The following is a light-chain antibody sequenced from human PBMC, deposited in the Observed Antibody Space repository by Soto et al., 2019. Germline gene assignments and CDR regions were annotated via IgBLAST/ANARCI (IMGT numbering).Light chain of an antibody. Sequence: ETVLTQSPGTLSLSPGERXTLSCRASQSVSSNYLAWYQHKPGQAPRLLIYGASTRATGIPDRFSGSGSGTDFTLTISRLEPEDXXXXXXXXXXXSPPSWTFGQGTKVEIK. CDR1: QSVSSNY. V-gene: IGKV3-20*01. CDR2: GAS. J-gene: IGKJ1*01. CDR3: XXXXXSPPSWT.